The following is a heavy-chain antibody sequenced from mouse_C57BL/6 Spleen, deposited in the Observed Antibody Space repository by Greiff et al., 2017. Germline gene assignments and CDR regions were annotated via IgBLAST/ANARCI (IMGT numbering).Heavy chain of an antibody. J-gene: IGHJ3*01. CDR3: ARPLYYYGSSPFAY. D-gene: IGHD1-1*01. V-gene: IGHV1-55*01. CDR2: IYPGSGST. Sequence: QVQLKQPGAELVKPGASVKMSCKASGYTFTSYWITWVKQRPGQGLEWIGDIYPGSGSTNYNEKFKSKATLTVDTSSSTAYMQLSSLTSEDSAVYYCARPLYYYGSSPFAYWGQGTLVTVSA. CDR1: GYTFTSYW.